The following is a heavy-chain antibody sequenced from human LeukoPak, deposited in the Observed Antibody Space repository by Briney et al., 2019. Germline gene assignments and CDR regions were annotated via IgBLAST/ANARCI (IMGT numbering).Heavy chain of an antibody. CDR1: EFTVSRNY. CDR3: TRDQMNY. J-gene: IGHJ4*02. CDR2: IFSNGDT. V-gene: IGHV3-53*01. Sequence: GGSLRLSCTASEFTVSRNYMLWVRQAPGKGLEWVSLIFSNGDTHYANSVKGRFTISRDTSKNTVSLQMNSLRVEDTAMYYCTRDQMNYWGQGTLVTVSS. D-gene: IGHD5-24*01.